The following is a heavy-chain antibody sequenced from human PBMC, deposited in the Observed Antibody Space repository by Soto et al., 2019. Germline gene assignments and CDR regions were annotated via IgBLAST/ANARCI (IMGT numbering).Heavy chain of an antibody. CDR2: ISGSGGST. CDR1: GFTFSSYA. J-gene: IGHJ5*02. CDR3: AKAIGYCSGGSCYVWFDP. Sequence: GGSLRLSCAASGFTFSSYAMSWVRQAPGKGLEWVSAISGSGGSTYYADSVKGRFTISRDNSKNTLYLQMNSLRAEDTAVYYCAKAIGYCSGGSCYVWFDPWGQGTLVTVSS. D-gene: IGHD2-15*01. V-gene: IGHV3-23*01.